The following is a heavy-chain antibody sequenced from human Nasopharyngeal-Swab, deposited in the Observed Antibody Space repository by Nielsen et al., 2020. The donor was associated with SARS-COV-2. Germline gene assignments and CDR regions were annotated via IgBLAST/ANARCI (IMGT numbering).Heavy chain of an antibody. V-gene: IGHV3-21*01. Sequence: GESLKISCAASGFTFSSYSMNWVRQAPGKGLEWVSSISSSSSSIYYADSVKGRFTISRDNAKNSLYLQMNSLRAEETAVYYCARDTIAVAENWFDPWGQGTLVTVSS. CDR1: GFTFSSYS. D-gene: IGHD6-19*01. CDR2: ISSSSSSI. J-gene: IGHJ5*02. CDR3: ARDTIAVAENWFDP.